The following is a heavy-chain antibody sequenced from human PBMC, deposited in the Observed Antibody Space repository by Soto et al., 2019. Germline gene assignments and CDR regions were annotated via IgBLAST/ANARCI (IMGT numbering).Heavy chain of an antibody. CDR3: ARESEDLTSNFDY. V-gene: IGHV3-21*06. J-gene: IGHJ4*02. Sequence: GGSLRLSCAASGFIFTRYIMNWVRQAPGKGLEWVSSISSTTNYIYYGDSMKGRFTISRDNAKNSLYLEMNSLRAEDTAVYYCARESEDLTSNFDYWGQGTLVTVSS. CDR1: GFIFTRYI. CDR2: ISSTTNYI.